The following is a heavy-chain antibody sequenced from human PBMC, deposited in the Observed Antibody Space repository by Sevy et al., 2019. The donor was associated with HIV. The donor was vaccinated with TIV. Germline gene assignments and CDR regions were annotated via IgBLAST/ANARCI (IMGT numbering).Heavy chain of an antibody. V-gene: IGHV3-23*01. CDR3: AREGCTKPHEY. D-gene: IGHD2-8*01. CDR2: LSFGCGEI. CDR1: GFTFSKYS. Sequence: GGSLRLSCAASGFTFSKYSMSWVRQPPGKGLEWVSTLSFGCGEINYADSVKGRFTISRDNSKSSVYLQMNNLRPEDTAVYYCAREGCTKPHEYCGQGTLVTVSS. J-gene: IGHJ4*02.